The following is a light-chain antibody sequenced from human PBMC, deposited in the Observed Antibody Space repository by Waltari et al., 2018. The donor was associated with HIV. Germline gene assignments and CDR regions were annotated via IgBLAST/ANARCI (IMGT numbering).Light chain of an antibody. CDR2: RTK. V-gene: IGLV1-47*01. Sequence: QSVLTQPPSASGTPGQRVTISCSGSSSNIGSNYVYWYQQLPGTAPKLLIYRTKQRPAGGPERFSGSKSGTSASLAISGLRSEDEADYYCAAWDDSLSGPDVVFGGGTKLTVL. CDR3: AAWDDSLSGPDVV. J-gene: IGLJ2*01. CDR1: SSNIGSNY.